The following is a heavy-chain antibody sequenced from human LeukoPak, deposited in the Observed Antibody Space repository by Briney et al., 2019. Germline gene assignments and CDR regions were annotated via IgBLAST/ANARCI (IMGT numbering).Heavy chain of an antibody. CDR2: IKQDGSEK. CDR3: ATSVGDGYDSN. J-gene: IGHJ4*02. D-gene: IGHD5-12*01. V-gene: IGHV3-7*01. CDR1: GFTFSSYW. Sequence: AGGSLRLSCAASGFTFSSYWMSWVRQAPGKGLEWVANIKQDGSEKYYVDSVKGRFTISRDNAKNSLYLQTNSLRAEDTAVYYCATSVGDGYDSNWGQGTLVTVSS.